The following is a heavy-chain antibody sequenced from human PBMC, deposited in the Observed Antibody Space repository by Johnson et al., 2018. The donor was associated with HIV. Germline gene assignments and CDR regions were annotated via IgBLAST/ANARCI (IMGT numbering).Heavy chain of an antibody. V-gene: IGHV3-13*01. CDR3: VRGSRYTHDNDDVYLLQAFDI. CDR2: IGSAGDT. Sequence: VQLVESRGVLVQPGGSLRLSCAASGFTVSSNAMSWVRQATGEGLAWVSAIGSAGDTYYPDSVKGRLTISRDSSRNTLYLEMNSLRAEDTAVYYCVRGSRYTHDNDDVYLLQAFDIWGQGTVVTVSS. CDR1: GFTVSSNA. J-gene: IGHJ3*02. D-gene: IGHD3-16*01.